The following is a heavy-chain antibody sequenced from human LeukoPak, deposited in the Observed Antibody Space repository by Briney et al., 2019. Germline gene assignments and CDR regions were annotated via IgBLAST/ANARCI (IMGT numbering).Heavy chain of an antibody. Sequence: GGSLRLSCAASGFTFSSYGMHWVRQAPGKGLEWVAVISYDGSNEYYADSVRGRFTFSRDNSKNTLYLQMNSLRAEDTAVYYCAKENPPFSSSWYFFDYWGQGTLVTVSS. V-gene: IGHV3-30*18. CDR1: GFTFSSYG. CDR3: AKENPPFSSSWYFFDY. CDR2: ISYDGSNE. D-gene: IGHD6-13*01. J-gene: IGHJ4*02.